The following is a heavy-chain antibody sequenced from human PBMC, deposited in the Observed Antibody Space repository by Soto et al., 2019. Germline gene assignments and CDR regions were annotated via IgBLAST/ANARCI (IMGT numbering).Heavy chain of an antibody. D-gene: IGHD4-17*01. Sequence: EVQLVVSGGGLVQPVRPLRLSCVASGFSFDDSGMHCVRQGPGKGLEWVSSSSWDSGSIEYADSVKGRFTISRDNAKNSLYLQMNSLRAEDTALYYCAKYKTTVTTSGMDVWGQGTTVTVSS. V-gene: IGHV3-9*01. CDR3: AKYKTTVTTSGMDV. J-gene: IGHJ6*02. CDR1: GFSFDDSG. CDR2: SSWDSGSI.